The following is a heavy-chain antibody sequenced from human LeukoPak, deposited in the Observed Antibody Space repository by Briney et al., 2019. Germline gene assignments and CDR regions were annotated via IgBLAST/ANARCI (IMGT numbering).Heavy chain of an antibody. D-gene: IGHD2-15*01. CDR3: ASYCSGGSCHSYYFDY. J-gene: IGHJ4*02. CDR2: IYSGGST. CDR1: GFTVSSNY. Sequence: QPGGSLRLSCAASGFTVSSNYMSWVRQAPGKGLEWVSVIYSGGSTYYADSVKGRFTISRDNSKNTLYLQMNSLRAEDTAVYYCASYCSGGSCHSYYFDYWGQGTLVTVSS. V-gene: IGHV3-66*01.